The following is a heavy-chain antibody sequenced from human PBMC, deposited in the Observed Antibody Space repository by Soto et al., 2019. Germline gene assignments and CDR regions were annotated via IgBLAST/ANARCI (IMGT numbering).Heavy chain of an antibody. J-gene: IGHJ6*03. CDR2: IKQDGSEK. V-gene: IGHV3-7*01. CDR3: ARRPAAYTNYYYYYMDV. Sequence: EVQLVESGGDLVQPGGSLRLSCAASGFTFSSYWMSWVRQAPGRGLEWVANIKQDGSEKYYVDSVKGRFTISRDNAQNSLYLQMNGLSAEDTAVYYCARRPAAYTNYYYYYMDVWGKGTTVTVSS. D-gene: IGHD2-2*01. CDR1: GFTFSSYW.